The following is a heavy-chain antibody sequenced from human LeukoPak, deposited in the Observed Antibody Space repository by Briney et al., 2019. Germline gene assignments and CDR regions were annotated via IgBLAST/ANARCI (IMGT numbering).Heavy chain of an antibody. J-gene: IGHJ5*02. CDR3: ARDFSRGYDFWSGRTEVCFDP. Sequence: ASVKVSCKASGYTFTSYYMHWVRQAPGQGLEWMGIINPSGGSTSYAQKFQGRVTMTRDRSTSTVYMELSSLRSEDTAVYYCARDFSRGYDFWSGRTEVCFDPWGQGTLVTVSS. D-gene: IGHD3-3*01. CDR2: INPSGGST. CDR1: GYTFTSYY. V-gene: IGHV1-46*01.